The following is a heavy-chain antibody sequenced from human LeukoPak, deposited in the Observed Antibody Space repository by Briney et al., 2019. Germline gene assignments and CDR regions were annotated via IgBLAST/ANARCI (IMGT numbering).Heavy chain of an antibody. CDR3: ARVRGAARLLGDY. V-gene: IGHV4-34*01. J-gene: IGHJ4*02. CDR2: INHSGST. D-gene: IGHD6-6*01. CDR1: GGSFSGYY. Sequence: SETLSLTCAVYGGSFSGYYWSWIRQPPGKGLEWIGEINHSGSTNYNPSLKSRVTISVDTSKNQFSLKLSSVTAADTAVYYCARVRGAARLLGDYWGQGTLVTVSS.